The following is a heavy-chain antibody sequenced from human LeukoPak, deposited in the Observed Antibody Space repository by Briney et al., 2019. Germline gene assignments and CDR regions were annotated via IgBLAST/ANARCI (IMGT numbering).Heavy chain of an antibody. D-gene: IGHD6-13*01. CDR3: ASQTYSSSCYY. CDR1: EFTFSDYS. CDR2: ISSSSSDI. J-gene: IGHJ4*02. Sequence: GGSLRLSCAASEFTFSDYSMSWVRQGPGKGLEWVSSISSSSSDIYYADSVKGRFTISRDNAKNSLYLRMNSLRAEDMAVYYCASQTYSSSCYYWGQGTLVTVSS. V-gene: IGHV3-21*01.